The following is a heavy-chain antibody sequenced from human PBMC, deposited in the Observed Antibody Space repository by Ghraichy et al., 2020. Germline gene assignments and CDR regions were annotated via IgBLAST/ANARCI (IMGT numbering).Heavy chain of an antibody. Sequence: GGSLRLSCAASGFTFSSYSMNWVRQAPGKGLEWVSSISTSSIYIYYTDSVKGRFTISRDNAKNSLYLQMNSLRAEDTAVYYCARDPGAYCRGGNCFLSAFDPWGQGTLVTVSS. CDR2: ISTSSIYI. CDR3: ARDPGAYCRGGNCFLSAFDP. D-gene: IGHD2-15*01. J-gene: IGHJ5*02. V-gene: IGHV3-21*01. CDR1: GFTFSSYS.